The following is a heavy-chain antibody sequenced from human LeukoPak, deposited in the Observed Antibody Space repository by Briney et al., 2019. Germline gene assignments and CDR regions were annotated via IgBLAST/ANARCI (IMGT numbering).Heavy chain of an antibody. CDR1: GYTFTSYG. CDR3: ARDTPYYYDSSGYRSRFDY. Sequence: ASVKVSCKASGYTFTSYGISWVRQAPGQGLEWMGWISAYNGNTNYAQKLQGRVTMTTDTSTSTAYMELRSLRSDDTAAYYCARDTPYYYDSSGYRSRFDYWGQGTLVTVSS. D-gene: IGHD3-22*01. CDR2: ISAYNGNT. V-gene: IGHV1-18*01. J-gene: IGHJ4*02.